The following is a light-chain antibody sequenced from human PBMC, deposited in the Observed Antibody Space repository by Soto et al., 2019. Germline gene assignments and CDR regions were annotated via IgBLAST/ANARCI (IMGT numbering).Light chain of an antibody. CDR2: GAS. J-gene: IGKJ5*01. Sequence: LWISLVTLSLYTGDRATLSCRASQSVTSNYLAWYQQKPGQAPRLLIYGASSRATGVPDRFSGSGSGTDFTLIISRLEPEDFATYYCQRYCRSLPITFGQVGLLEIK. CDR3: QRYCRSLPIT. V-gene: IGKV3-20*01. CDR1: QSVTSNY.